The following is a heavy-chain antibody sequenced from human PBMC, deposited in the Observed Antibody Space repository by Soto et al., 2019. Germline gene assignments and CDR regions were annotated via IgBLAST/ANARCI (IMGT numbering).Heavy chain of an antibody. CDR3: ASNSYGYTFYEH. Sequence: SETLSLTCTVSGGSISSYYWSWIRQPPGKGLEWIGYIYYSGSTNYNPSLKSRVTISVDTSKNQFSLKLSSVTAADTAVYYCASNSYGYTFYEHWGQGTLVTVSS. J-gene: IGHJ4*02. D-gene: IGHD5-18*01. V-gene: IGHV4-59*08. CDR2: IYYSGST. CDR1: GGSISSYY.